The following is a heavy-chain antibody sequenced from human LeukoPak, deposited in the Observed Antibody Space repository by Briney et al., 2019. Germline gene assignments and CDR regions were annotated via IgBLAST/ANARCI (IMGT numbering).Heavy chain of an antibody. Sequence: GSLRLSCAASGFTFSSYEMNWVRQPPGKGLEWIGSIYYSGSTYYNPSLKSRVTISVDTSKNQFSLKLSSVTAADTAVYYCARVPLRFLEWLYSFDYWGQGTLVTVSS. CDR3: ARVPLRFLEWLYSFDY. D-gene: IGHD3-3*01. CDR2: IYYSGST. CDR1: GFTFSSYE. V-gene: IGHV4-39*07. J-gene: IGHJ4*02.